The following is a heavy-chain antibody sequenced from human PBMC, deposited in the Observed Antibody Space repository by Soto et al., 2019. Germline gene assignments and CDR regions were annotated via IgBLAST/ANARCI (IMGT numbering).Heavy chain of an antibody. V-gene: IGHV3-30-3*01. CDR3: ARLHGVPAAP. CDR1: GFTFSSYA. Sequence: LRLSCAASGFTFSSYAMHWVRQAPGKGLEWVAVISYDGSNKYYADSVKGRFTISRDNSKNTLYLQMNSLRAEDTAVYYCARLHGVPAAPWGQGTTVTVSS. J-gene: IGHJ6*02. D-gene: IGHD2-2*01. CDR2: ISYDGSNK.